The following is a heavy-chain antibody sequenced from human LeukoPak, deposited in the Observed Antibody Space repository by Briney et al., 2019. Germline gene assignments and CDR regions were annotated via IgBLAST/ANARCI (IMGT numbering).Heavy chain of an antibody. D-gene: IGHD1-26*01. CDR1: GYTFSSDD. CDR3: AKMGPELVFIAEIDF. Sequence: PGGSLRLSCAASGYTFSSDDLCGVPQAPRGRGEGGSAIRNSSGITYYAESLKSRVTISRDNSKNTLYLQMNSLRAEDTAVYYCAKMGPELVFIAEIDFWGQGTLVTVSS. V-gene: IGHV3-23*01. J-gene: IGHJ4*02. CDR2: IRNSSGIT.